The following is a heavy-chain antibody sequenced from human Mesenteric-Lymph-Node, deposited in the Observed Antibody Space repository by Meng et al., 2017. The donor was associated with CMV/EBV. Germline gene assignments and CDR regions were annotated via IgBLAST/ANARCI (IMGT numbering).Heavy chain of an antibody. V-gene: IGHV3-74*01. J-gene: IGHJ4*02. CDR2: INGDGGTT. CDR1: GFTFRSYW. D-gene: IGHD3-16*01. Sequence: GESLKISCAASGFTFRSYWMHWVRQAPGKGLVWVSRINGDGGTTNYADSVKGRFTISRDNAKNTVYLQMNSLRADDTAVYYCASGAYYFDYWGQGTLVTVSS. CDR3: ASGAYYFDY.